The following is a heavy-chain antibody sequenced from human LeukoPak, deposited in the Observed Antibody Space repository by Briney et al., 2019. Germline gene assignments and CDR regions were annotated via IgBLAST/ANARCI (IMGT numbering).Heavy chain of an antibody. CDR2: ISAYNGNT. CDR3: ARVPPMQWLVLGDP. J-gene: IGHJ5*02. CDR1: GYTFTSYG. Sequence: ASVKVSCKASGYTFTSYGISWVRQAPGQGLEWMGWISAYNGNTNYAQKLQGRVTMTTDTSTSTAYMELRSLRSDETAVYYCARVPPMQWLVLGDPWGQGTLVTVSS. D-gene: IGHD6-19*01. V-gene: IGHV1-18*01.